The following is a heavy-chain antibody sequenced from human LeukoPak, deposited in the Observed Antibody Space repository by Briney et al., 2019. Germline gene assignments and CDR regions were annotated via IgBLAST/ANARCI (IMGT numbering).Heavy chain of an antibody. CDR3: ARDSTGTGLLEY. J-gene: IGHJ4*02. V-gene: IGHV1-3*02. CDR2: SNGGNGNT. Sequence: ASVKVSCKASGYTFTSYPIHWVRQAPGQRLEWMGWSNGGNGNTKYSQEFQDRVTITRDTSASKAYMELSSLRSEDMAVYYCARDSTGTGLLEYRGQGTLVTVSS. CDR1: GYTFTSYP. D-gene: IGHD1-7*01.